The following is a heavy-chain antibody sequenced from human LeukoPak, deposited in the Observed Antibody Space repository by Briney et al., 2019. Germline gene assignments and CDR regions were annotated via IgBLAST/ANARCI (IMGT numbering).Heavy chain of an antibody. CDR1: GGVFTTYA. V-gene: IGHV1-69*11. CDR2: IIPFLDTT. CDR3: TIIPNVILFTHYFEY. Sequence: SVKVSCKASGGVFTTYAISWVRQAPGQGLEWMGSIIPFLDTTNYAQKFQGRVTITADEPTRTAYMELTYVRSDDTAVYYCTIIPNVILFTHYFEYWGQGTLVTVSS. J-gene: IGHJ4*02. D-gene: IGHD2-21*01.